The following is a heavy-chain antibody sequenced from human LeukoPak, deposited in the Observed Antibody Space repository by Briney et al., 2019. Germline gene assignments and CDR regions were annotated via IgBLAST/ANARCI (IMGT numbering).Heavy chain of an antibody. Sequence: GRSLRLSCVTSGFASSSYGMHWVRQAPGKGLECVAVISHDGGNEYYADSVKGRFAISRDISTNTLYLHMSSLSADDSAVYYCAKGAYSYASGTYYFDYWGQGTLVTVSS. J-gene: IGHJ4*02. CDR2: ISHDGGNE. CDR1: GFASSSYG. V-gene: IGHV3-30*18. D-gene: IGHD3-10*01. CDR3: AKGAYSYASGTYYFDY.